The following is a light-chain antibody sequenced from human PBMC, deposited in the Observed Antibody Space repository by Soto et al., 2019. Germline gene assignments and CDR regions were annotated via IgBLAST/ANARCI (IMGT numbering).Light chain of an antibody. J-gene: IGLJ1*01. V-gene: IGLV3-21*02. Sequence: SYELTQPPSVSVAPGQTARITCGGNNVGSKNVHWYQQKPGQAPVLVVYADSARPSGIPERFSGSNSGSTATLTISSVEAGDDADYYCQVWDNGSDHYVFGTGTKLTVL. CDR2: ADS. CDR1: NVGSKN. CDR3: QVWDNGSDHYV.